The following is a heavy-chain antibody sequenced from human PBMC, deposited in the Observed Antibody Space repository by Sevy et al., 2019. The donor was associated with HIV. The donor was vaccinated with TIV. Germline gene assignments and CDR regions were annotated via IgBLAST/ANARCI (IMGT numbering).Heavy chain of an antibody. D-gene: IGHD3-3*01. CDR1: GFSFSSDA. V-gene: IGHV3-23*01. Sequence: GGSLRLSCVGSGFSFSSDAMSWVRQAPGKGLQWVATVSASGGSTYYADSVRGRFSITRDNSKNTLYVKMNSLRAEDTAVYCCARVGGGGYYDPWSGYLEFDPWGQGTLVTVSS. J-gene: IGHJ5*02. CDR2: VSASGGST. CDR3: ARVGGGGYYDPWSGYLEFDP.